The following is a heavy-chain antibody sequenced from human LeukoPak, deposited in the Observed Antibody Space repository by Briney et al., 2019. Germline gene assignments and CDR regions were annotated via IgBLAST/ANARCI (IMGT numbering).Heavy chain of an antibody. CDR1: GFTFSNSA. D-gene: IGHD3-10*01. CDR2: ISGSGGST. J-gene: IGHJ4*02. Sequence: GGSLRLSCAASGFTFSNSAMTWVRQAPGRGLEWVSTISGSGGSTYYADSVKGRFTISRDNSKNTLYLQMNSLRAEDTAVYYCAKPEHGSGSYLIDYWGQGTLVTVSS. V-gene: IGHV3-23*01. CDR3: AKPEHGSGSYLIDY.